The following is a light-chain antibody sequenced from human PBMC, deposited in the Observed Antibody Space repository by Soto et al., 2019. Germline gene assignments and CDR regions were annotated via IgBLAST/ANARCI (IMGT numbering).Light chain of an antibody. V-gene: IGKV3-11*01. J-gene: IGKJ1*01. CDR1: QSVSSS. Sequence: EIVWTQSPATLSLSPGARATLSCRASQSVSSSLAWYQQKPGQAPRLLIYDASNRATGIPARFSGSGSVTDFTLTISSLEAEDFAVYYCKQRSNWPPWTFGQGTKVEIK. CDR3: KQRSNWPPWT. CDR2: DAS.